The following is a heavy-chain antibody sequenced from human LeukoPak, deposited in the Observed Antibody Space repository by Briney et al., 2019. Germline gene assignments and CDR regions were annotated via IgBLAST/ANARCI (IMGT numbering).Heavy chain of an antibody. CDR1: GGTFSSYA. V-gene: IGHV1-69*04. CDR3: ARQPDGYNSYYFDY. J-gene: IGHJ4*02. D-gene: IGHD5-24*01. CDR2: IIPIFGIA. Sequence: ASVKVSCKAPGGTFSSYAISWVRQAPGQGLEWMGRIIPIFGIANYAQKFRGRVTITADKSTSTAYMELSSLRSEDTAVYYCARQPDGYNSYYFDYWGQGTLVTVSS.